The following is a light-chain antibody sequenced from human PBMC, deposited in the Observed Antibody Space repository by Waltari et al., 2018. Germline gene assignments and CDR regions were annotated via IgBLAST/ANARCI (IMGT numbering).Light chain of an antibody. CDR2: EAT. J-gene: IGKJ1*01. CDR1: QSISKY. V-gene: IGKV3-20*01. Sequence: EIRLTQSPGALSLSPGERATLSCTSSQSISKYLAWYQQKPCQAPRLLIYEATIRATGSPDRVSGRGFGTDFSLTISSLEPEDFAVYYCQKYGTLPATFGQGTKVEIK. CDR3: QKYGTLPAT.